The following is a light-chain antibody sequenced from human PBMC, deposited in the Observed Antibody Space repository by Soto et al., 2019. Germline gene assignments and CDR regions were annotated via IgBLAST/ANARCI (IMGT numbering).Light chain of an antibody. CDR1: NIGSKS. V-gene: IGLV3-21*02. J-gene: IGLJ2*01. CDR3: QVWDSSSDHFVV. Sequence: SYELTQPPSVSVAPGQTARITCGGNNIGSKSVHWYQQKPGQAPVLVVYDDSDRPSGIAERFSGSNSGNTATLTISRVEAGDEADYYCQVWDSSSDHFVVFGGGTKLTVL. CDR2: DDS.